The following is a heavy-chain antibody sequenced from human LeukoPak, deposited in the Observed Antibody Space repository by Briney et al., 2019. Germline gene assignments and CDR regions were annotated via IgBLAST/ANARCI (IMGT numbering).Heavy chain of an antibody. CDR3: AREVYDILTGYYYYYMDV. V-gene: IGHV1-46*01. CDR2: INPSGGST. Sequence: ASVTVSCKASGYTFTSYYMHWVRQAPGQGLEWMGIINPSGGSTSYAQKFQGRVTMTRDTSTSTAYMELRSLRSDDTAVYYCAREVYDILTGYYYYYMDVWGKGTTVTISS. D-gene: IGHD3-9*01. CDR1: GYTFTSYY. J-gene: IGHJ6*03.